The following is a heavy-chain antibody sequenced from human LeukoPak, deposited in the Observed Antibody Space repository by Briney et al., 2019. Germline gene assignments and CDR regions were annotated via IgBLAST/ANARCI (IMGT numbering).Heavy chain of an antibody. D-gene: IGHD5-24*01. Sequence: SETLSLTCGVYGDSFSGDYWSWIRQPPGKGLEWIGEINQSGSTNYIPSLKSRVTISVDTSKNQFSLKLISVTAADTAVYYCARGRWLQYETWGQGTLVTVSS. V-gene: IGHV4-34*01. CDR2: INQSGST. CDR1: GDSFSGDY. J-gene: IGHJ5*02. CDR3: ARGRWLQYET.